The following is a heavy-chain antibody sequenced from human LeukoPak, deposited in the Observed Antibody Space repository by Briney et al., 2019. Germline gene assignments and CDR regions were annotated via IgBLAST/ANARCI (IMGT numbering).Heavy chain of an antibody. CDR1: GFTLSSYA. D-gene: IGHD3-22*01. CDR3: AKDRPNYYGSNGHYYKLNGDC. J-gene: IGHJ4*02. V-gene: IGHV3-23*01. CDR2: ITSSGAAT. Sequence: GGSLRLSCAASGFTLSSYAMSWVRQAPGKGLEWVSSITSSGAATYYADSVKGRFTISRDNSHNTLYLQMNSLRAEDTAVYYCAKDRPNYYGSNGHYYKLNGDCWGQGTLVTVSS.